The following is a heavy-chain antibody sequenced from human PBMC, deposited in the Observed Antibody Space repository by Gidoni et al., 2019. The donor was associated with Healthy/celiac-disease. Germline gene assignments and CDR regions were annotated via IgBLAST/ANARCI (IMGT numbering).Heavy chain of an antibody. CDR3: ARVGYSGSYYDY. CDR2: ISSSSSYI. D-gene: IGHD1-26*01. CDR1: GFTFSSYS. Sequence: GESGGGLVKPGGSLRLSCAASGFTFSSYSMNWVRQAPGKGLEWVSSISSSSSYIYYADSVKGRFTISRDNAKNSLYLQMNSLRAEDTAAYYCARVGYSGSYYDYWGQGTLVTVSS. J-gene: IGHJ4*02. V-gene: IGHV3-21*01.